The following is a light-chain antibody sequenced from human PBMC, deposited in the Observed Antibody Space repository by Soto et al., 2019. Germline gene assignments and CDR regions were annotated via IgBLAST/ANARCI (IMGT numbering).Light chain of an antibody. CDR2: DAS. J-gene: IGKJ2*01. V-gene: IGKV1-5*01. Sequence: DIQMTQSPATLSASVGDRVSITCRASQSINTWLAWYQQKPGRAPKLLLYDASSLESGGPSRFSGSGSGTEFTLTISSLQPDDFATYYCQQYNDYSYTFGQGTKLEI. CDR3: QQYNDYSYT. CDR1: QSINTW.